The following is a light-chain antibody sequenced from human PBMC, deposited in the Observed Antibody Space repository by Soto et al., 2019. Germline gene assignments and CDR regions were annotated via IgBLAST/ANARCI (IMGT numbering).Light chain of an antibody. V-gene: IGKV1-39*01. Sequence: DFQMTQSPSSLSASIGDRVTITCRASQSIRTYLNWYQQKPGKAPQLLIYAASRLQSGVPSRFSGSGSGTDFTLTISSLQPEDFATYYCQHSYSTLAPLGPGTKVDIK. CDR2: AAS. CDR1: QSIRTY. CDR3: QHSYSTLAP. J-gene: IGKJ1*01.